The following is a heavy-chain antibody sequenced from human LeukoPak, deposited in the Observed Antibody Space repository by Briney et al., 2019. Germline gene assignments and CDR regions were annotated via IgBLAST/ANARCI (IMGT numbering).Heavy chain of an antibody. Sequence: ASVKVSCQASGYTFTSYGISWVRQAPGQGLEWLGWISAYNGKTNYAQKLQGRVTMTTDTSTSTAYMELRSLRSDDTAVYYCARDSSSWYYYYYMDVWGKGTTVTVSS. CDR2: ISAYNGKT. CDR1: GYTFTSYG. J-gene: IGHJ6*03. D-gene: IGHD6-13*01. CDR3: ARDSSSWYYYYYMDV. V-gene: IGHV1-18*01.